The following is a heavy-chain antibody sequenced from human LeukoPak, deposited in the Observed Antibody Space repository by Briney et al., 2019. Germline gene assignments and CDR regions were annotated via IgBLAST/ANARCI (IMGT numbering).Heavy chain of an antibody. CDR1: GGSISSYY. CDR2: IYYSGST. D-gene: IGHD6-19*01. CDR3: ARQRYSSGWGGYYYYYMDV. J-gene: IGHJ6*03. V-gene: IGHV4-59*08. Sequence: PSETLSLTCTVSGGSISSYYWSWIRQPPGKGLEWIGYIYYSGSTNYNPSLKSRVTISVDTSKNQFSLKLSSVTAADTAVYYCARQRYSSGWGGYYYYYMDVWGKGTTVTISS.